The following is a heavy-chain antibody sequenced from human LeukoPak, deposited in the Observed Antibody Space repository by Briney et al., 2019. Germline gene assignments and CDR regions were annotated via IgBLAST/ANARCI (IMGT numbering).Heavy chain of an antibody. Sequence: SETLSLTCTVSGGSISSGSYYWSWIRQPAGKGLEWIGRIYTSGSTKYNPSLKSRVTISVDTSKNQFSLKLSSVTAADTAVYYCARVTGYTIEDYFDYWGQGTLVTVSS. CDR2: IYTSGST. J-gene: IGHJ4*02. CDR3: ARVTGYTIEDYFDY. CDR1: GGSISSGSYY. V-gene: IGHV4-61*02. D-gene: IGHD3-9*01.